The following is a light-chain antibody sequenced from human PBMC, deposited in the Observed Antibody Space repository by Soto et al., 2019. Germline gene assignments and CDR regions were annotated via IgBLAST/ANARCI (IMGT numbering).Light chain of an antibody. CDR1: QSVSSSY. CDR2: GAS. CDR3: QQYGSSPLT. V-gene: IGKV3-20*01. Sequence: EIVLTQSPGTLSLSPGERATLSCRASQSVSSSYLAWYQQKPGQAPRLLIYGASSRATGIPDRFSGSGPGPHFTLTISGLEPEDFAVYYCQQYGSSPLTFGGGTQVEIK. J-gene: IGKJ4*01.